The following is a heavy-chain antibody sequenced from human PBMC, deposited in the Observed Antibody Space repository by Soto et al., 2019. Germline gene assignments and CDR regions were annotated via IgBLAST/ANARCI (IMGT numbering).Heavy chain of an antibody. Sequence: QVQVVQSGAEVKKPGASVKVSCKTSGYDFFKYNMHWVRQAPGQGLEWMGVINPNGGYTRHAQKFQGRVIMTRDTSSKIVYMELSGLTSADTAMYYCTRADSDVVILPDVRPLFDLWGQGALVTVSS. V-gene: IGHV1-46*01. CDR2: INPNGGYT. D-gene: IGHD2-21*02. J-gene: IGHJ4*02. CDR1: GYDFFKYN. CDR3: TRADSDVVILPDVRPLFDL.